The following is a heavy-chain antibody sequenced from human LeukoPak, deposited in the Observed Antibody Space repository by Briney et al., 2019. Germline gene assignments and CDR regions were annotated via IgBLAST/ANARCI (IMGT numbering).Heavy chain of an antibody. J-gene: IGHJ4*01. Sequence: GGSLRLSCAASGFTFSSYGMHWVRQAPGKGLEWVAVISYDGSNKYCADSVKGRFTISRDNSKNTLYLQMNSLRAEDTAVYYCANDYRSGSFHDFWGQGTLVTVSS. V-gene: IGHV3-30*18. CDR1: GFTFSSYG. D-gene: IGHD3-10*01. CDR2: ISYDGSNK. CDR3: ANDYRSGSFHDF.